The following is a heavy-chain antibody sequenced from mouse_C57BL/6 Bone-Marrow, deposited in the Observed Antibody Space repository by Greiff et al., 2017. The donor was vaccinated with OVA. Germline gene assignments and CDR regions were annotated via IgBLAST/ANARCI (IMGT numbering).Heavy chain of an antibody. D-gene: IGHD1-1*01. Sequence: QVQLKQSGAELARPGASVKLSCKASGYTFTSYGISWVKQRTGQGLEWIGEIYPRSGNTYYNEKFKGKATLTADKSSSTAYMELRSLTSEDSAVYFCARTGYYYGSLSWFAYWGQGTLVTVSA. J-gene: IGHJ3*01. V-gene: IGHV1-81*01. CDR2: IYPRSGNT. CDR3: ARTGYYYGSLSWFAY. CDR1: GYTFTSYG.